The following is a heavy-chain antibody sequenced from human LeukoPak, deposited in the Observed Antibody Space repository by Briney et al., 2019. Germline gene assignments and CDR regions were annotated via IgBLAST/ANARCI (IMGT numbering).Heavy chain of an antibody. CDR2: ISYDGSNK. CDR3: ARVGQYYDFWGGYYYTPMSRYMDV. D-gene: IGHD3-3*01. CDR1: GFTFSSYA. Sequence: PGGSLRLSCAASGFTFSSYAMHWVRQAPGKGLEWVAVISYDGSNKYYADSVKGRFTISRDNSKNTLYLQMNSLRAEDTAVYYCARVGQYYDFWGGYYYTPMSRYMDVWGKGTTVTVSS. V-gene: IGHV3-30*04. J-gene: IGHJ6*03.